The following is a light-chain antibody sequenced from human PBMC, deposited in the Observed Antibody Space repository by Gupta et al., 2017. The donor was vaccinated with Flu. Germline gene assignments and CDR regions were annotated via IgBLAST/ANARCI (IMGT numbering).Light chain of an antibody. CDR3: CTYSNSYTHV. J-gene: IGLJ1*01. V-gene: IGLV2-11*03. CDR2: EGS. Sequence: TSSDVGGYNNVSWYQQHPCKTPKLKVYEGSKRPSLVPERFSGSRSGNTASLTISGRQAEDEAYYYCCTYSNSYTHVFGTGTKVTVL. CDR1: SSDVGGYNN.